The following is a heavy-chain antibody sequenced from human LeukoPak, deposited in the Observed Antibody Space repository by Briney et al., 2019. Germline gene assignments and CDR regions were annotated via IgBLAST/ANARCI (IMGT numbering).Heavy chain of an antibody. D-gene: IGHD5-24*01. CDR1: GYTFTSYG. V-gene: IGHV1-18*01. J-gene: IGHJ3*01. CDR3: ATNYPGV. CDR2: ISAYNGNT. Sequence: EASVKVSCKASGYTFTSYGISWVGQARGQGGEGMGWISAYNGNTKYAQQLQGRGTITTEKYTKKDYMELRSLRSDDTAVYYCATNYPGVWGQGTMVTVSS.